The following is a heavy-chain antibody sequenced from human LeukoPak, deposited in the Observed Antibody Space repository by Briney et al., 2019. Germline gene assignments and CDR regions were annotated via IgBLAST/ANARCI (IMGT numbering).Heavy chain of an antibody. CDR2: INPNSGGT. D-gene: IGHD3-22*01. J-gene: IGHJ3*02. V-gene: IGHV1-2*02. CDR3: ASLYYYDSSGDNDAFDI. CDR1: GYTFTGYY. Sequence: ASVKVSCKASGYTFTGYYMHWVRQAPGQGLEWMGWINPNSGGTNYAQKFQGRVTMTRDTSISTAYMELSRLRSDDTAVYYCASLYYYDSSGDNDAFDIWGQGTMVTVSS.